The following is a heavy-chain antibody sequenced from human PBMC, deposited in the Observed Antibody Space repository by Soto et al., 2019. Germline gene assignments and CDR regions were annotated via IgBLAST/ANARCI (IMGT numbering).Heavy chain of an antibody. J-gene: IGHJ6*02. CDR1: GFTFSDYY. Sequence: QVQLVESGGGLVKPGGSLRLSCAASGFTFSDYYMSWIRQAPGKGLEWVSYISSSGSTIYYADSVKGRFTISRDNAKNSLYLKMNSLRAEDTAVYYCARDRSDIVVVPAAILHYYYGMDVWGQGTTVTVSS. CDR2: ISSSGSTI. CDR3: ARDRSDIVVVPAAILHYYYGMDV. D-gene: IGHD2-2*01. V-gene: IGHV3-11*01.